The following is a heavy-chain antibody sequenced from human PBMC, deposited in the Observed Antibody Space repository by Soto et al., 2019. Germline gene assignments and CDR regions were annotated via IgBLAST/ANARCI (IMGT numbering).Heavy chain of an antibody. J-gene: IGHJ5*02. D-gene: IGHD3-22*01. CDR2: ISGSGGST. Sequence: VQLLESGGGLVQPGGSLRLSCAASGFTFSSYAMSWVRQAPGKGLEWVSAISGSGGSTYYADSVKGRFTISRDNSKNTLYLQMNSLRAEDTAVYYCAKDYYDSSGFIDWFDPWGQGTLVTVSS. CDR3: AKDYYDSSGFIDWFDP. CDR1: GFTFSSYA. V-gene: IGHV3-23*01.